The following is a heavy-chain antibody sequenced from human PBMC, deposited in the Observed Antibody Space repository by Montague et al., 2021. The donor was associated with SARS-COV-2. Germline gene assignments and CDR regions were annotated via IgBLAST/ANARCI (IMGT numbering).Heavy chain of an antibody. V-gene: IGHV4-61*10. J-gene: IGHJ4*02. CDR1: GASIRSGYSY. D-gene: IGHD4-17*01. CDR3: ASVYTVTYYFDY. CDR2: IYSSGNT. Sequence: SETLSLTCTVSGASIRSGYSYWSWIRQPAGKGLEWIGFIYSSGNTNYNPSLKSRVTISVDTSKNQFSLKLSSVTAADTAVYYCASVYTVTYYFDYWGRGTLVPVSS.